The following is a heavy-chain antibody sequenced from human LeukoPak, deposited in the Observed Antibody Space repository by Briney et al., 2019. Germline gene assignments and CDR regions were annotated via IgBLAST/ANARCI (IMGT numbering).Heavy chain of an antibody. J-gene: IGHJ4*02. Sequence: GGSLRLSCAASGFTFSSYGMHWVRQAPGKGLEWVAFIRYDGSNKYYADSVKGRFTISRDNSKDTLYLQMNSLRAEDTAVYYCAKGLEWLFDYWGQGTLVTVSS. V-gene: IGHV3-30*02. CDR1: GFTFSSYG. CDR2: IRYDGSNK. CDR3: AKGLEWLFDY. D-gene: IGHD3-3*01.